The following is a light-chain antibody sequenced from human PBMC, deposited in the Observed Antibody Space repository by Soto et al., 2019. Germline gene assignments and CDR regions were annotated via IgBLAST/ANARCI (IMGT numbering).Light chain of an antibody. CDR2: TTS. CDR3: QQSYVNPIA. CDR1: QGVGNY. V-gene: IGKV1-39*01. Sequence: IPITQSPSALSAIVGDRVTITCRASQGVGNYLSWYQQKQGKAPKLLIHTTSNLQSGVPSRFSGSGYGTEFTFTISSVHPEDFGTYYCQQSYVNPIASAQGTRLEI. J-gene: IGKJ5*01.